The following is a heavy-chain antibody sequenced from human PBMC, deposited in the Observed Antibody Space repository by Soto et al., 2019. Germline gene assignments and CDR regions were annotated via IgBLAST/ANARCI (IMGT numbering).Heavy chain of an antibody. J-gene: IGHJ4*02. CDR1: GYTFTSYY. Sequence: ASVKVSCKASGYTFTSYYMHWVRQAPGQGLEWMGIINPSGGSTSYAQKFQGRVTMTRDTSTSTVCMELSSLRSEDTAVYYCARVRGTAMALYYFDYWGQGTLVTVSS. CDR2: INPSGGST. D-gene: IGHD5-18*01. V-gene: IGHV1-46*01. CDR3: ARVRGTAMALYYFDY.